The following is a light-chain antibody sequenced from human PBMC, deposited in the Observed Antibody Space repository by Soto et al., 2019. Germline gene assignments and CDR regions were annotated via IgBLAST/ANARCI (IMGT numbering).Light chain of an antibody. CDR1: QSVSSN. J-gene: IGKJ2*01. CDR3: QQYSNWPPEYT. V-gene: IGKV3-15*01. Sequence: EIVMTQSPATLSVSPGERATLSCRASQSVSSNLAWYQQKPGQAPRLLLYGASTRATGIPARFSGSGSGTEFTLTITSLQSEDFAIYYCQQYSNWPPEYTFGQGTKLEIK. CDR2: GAS.